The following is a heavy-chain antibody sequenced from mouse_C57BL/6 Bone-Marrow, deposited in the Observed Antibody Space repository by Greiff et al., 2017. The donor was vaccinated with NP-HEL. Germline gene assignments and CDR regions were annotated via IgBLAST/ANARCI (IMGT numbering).Heavy chain of an antibody. CDR1: GYTFTNYW. J-gene: IGHJ4*01. CDR2: IYPGGGYT. D-gene: IGHD1-1*02. Sequence: QVQLQQSGAELVRPGTSVKMSCKASGYTFTNYWIGWAKQRPGHGLEWIGDIYPGGGYTNYNEKFKGTATLTADKSSSTAYMQFSSLTSEDSAIYYCARVGGGAMDYWGQGTSVTVSS. CDR3: ARVGGGAMDY. V-gene: IGHV1-63*01.